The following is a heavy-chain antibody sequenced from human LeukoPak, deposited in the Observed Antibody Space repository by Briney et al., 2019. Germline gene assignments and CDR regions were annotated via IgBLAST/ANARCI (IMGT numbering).Heavy chain of an antibody. CDR2: IWHDGSYL. Sequence: PGGSLRLSCAASGFTFSYYGMHWVRQAPGKGLDWVAVIWHDGSYLYYADSVKGRFTISRDNSKNTLYLQMNSLRAEDTAVYYCAKIVQFTAATGTGLDYWGQGTLVTVSP. D-gene: IGHD6-13*01. CDR3: AKIVQFTAATGTGLDY. CDR1: GFTFSYYG. V-gene: IGHV3-33*06. J-gene: IGHJ4*02.